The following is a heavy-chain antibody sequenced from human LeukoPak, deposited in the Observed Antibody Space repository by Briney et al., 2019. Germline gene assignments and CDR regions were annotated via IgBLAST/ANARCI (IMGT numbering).Heavy chain of an antibody. Sequence: GGSLRLSCAASGFTFSTYAMSGVRQAPGKGLEWVSAISGSGGSTYYADSVKGRFTISRDTSKNPLFLQMNSLRAEATAVYYCAKDGGVAGRLVDYWGQGTLVTVSS. V-gene: IGHV3-23*01. CDR3: AKDGGVAGRLVDY. D-gene: IGHD6-6*01. CDR1: GFTFSTYA. J-gene: IGHJ4*02. CDR2: ISGSGGST.